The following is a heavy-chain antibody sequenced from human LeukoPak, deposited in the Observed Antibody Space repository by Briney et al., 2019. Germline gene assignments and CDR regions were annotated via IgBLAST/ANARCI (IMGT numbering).Heavy chain of an antibody. Sequence: GASVKVSCKASGYTFTSYGISLVRQAPGQGPEWMGWISAYNGNTNYAQKLQGRVTMTTDTSTSTAYMELRSLRSDDTAVYYCARDYDVVVVAAEGTDGMDVWGQGTTVTVSS. V-gene: IGHV1-18*01. CDR3: ARDYDVVVVAAEGTDGMDV. CDR2: ISAYNGNT. J-gene: IGHJ6*02. D-gene: IGHD2-15*01. CDR1: GYTFTSYG.